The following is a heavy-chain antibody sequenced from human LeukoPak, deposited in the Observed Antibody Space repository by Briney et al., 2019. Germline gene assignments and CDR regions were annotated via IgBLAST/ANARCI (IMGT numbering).Heavy chain of an antibody. CDR2: IWYDGSNK. CDR3: ARVNGDFWSGYGLDY. J-gene: IGHJ4*02. D-gene: IGHD3-3*01. CDR1: GFTFSSYG. V-gene: IGHV3-33*01. Sequence: GRSLRLSCAGSGFTFSSYGMHWVRQAPGKGLEWVAVIWYDGSNKYYADSVKGRFTISRDNSKNTLYLQMNSLRAEDTAVYYCARVNGDFWSGYGLDYWGQGTLVTVSS.